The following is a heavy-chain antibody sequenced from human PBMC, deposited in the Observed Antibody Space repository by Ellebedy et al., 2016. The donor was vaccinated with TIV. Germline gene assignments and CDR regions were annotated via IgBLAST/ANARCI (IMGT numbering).Heavy chain of an antibody. CDR3: AREVLASSKGGPFDI. J-gene: IGHJ3*02. V-gene: IGHV3-74*01. Sequence: GESLKISCAASGFTFTNYWMHWVRQAPGKGLLWVSSLNTDATTIRYADSVQGRFTISRDNAKSMLYLQMNSLRAEDTAVYYCAREVLASSKGGPFDIWGQGTMVTVSP. CDR1: GFTFTNYW. D-gene: IGHD2/OR15-2a*01. CDR2: LNTDATTI.